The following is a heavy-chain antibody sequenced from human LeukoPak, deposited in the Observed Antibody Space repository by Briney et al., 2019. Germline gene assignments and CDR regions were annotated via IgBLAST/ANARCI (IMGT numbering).Heavy chain of an antibody. Sequence: SETLSLTCAVSGGSISSGGYSWSWIRQPPGKGLEWIGYIYHSGSTYYNPSLKSRVTISVDRSKNQFSLKLSSATAADTAVYYCATSGSYPRFDYWGQGTLVTVSS. V-gene: IGHV4-30-2*01. D-gene: IGHD1-26*01. CDR2: IYHSGST. CDR3: ATSGSYPRFDY. CDR1: GGSISSGGYS. J-gene: IGHJ4*02.